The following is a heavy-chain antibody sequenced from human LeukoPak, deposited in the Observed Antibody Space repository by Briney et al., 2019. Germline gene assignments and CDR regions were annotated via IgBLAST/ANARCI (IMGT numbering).Heavy chain of an antibody. D-gene: IGHD6-19*01. CDR2: IYYSGST. J-gene: IGHJ4*02. V-gene: IGHV4-59*01. CDR3: ARALAAPSYFDY. CDR1: GGSISSYY. Sequence: SETLSLTCTVSGGSISSYYWSWIRQPPGKGLEWIGYIYYSGSTNYNPSLKSRVTISVDTSKNQFSLKLSSVTAADTAVYYCARALAAPSYFDYWGQGTLVTVSS.